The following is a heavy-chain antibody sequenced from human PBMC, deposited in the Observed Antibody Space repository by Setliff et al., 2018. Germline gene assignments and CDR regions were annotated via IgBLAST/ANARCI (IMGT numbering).Heavy chain of an antibody. CDR3: ARMSGFQYIDV. J-gene: IGHJ6*03. CDR2: INHSGST. V-gene: IGHV4-34*01. CDR1: GGTFSYYY. Sequence: SETLSLTCAASGGTFSYYYWTWIRQPPGKGLEWIGEINHSGSTSYNPSLESRVTISIDTSKNQFSLNLSSVTAADTAVYYCARMSGFQYIDVWGKGTTVTVSS. D-gene: IGHD3-3*01.